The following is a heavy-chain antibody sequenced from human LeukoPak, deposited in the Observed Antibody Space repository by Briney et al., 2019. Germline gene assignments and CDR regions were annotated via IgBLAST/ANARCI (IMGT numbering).Heavy chain of an antibody. CDR3: ARSSYCGWFLYC. V-gene: IGHV4-61*02. D-gene: IGHD6-19*01. CDR1: GGSISSGSYY. J-gene: IGHJ4*02. CDR2: NYTSSST. Sequence: TSQTLSLTCTVSGGSISSGSYYWSWIRQPAGKGLGCIGRNYTSSSTNYNPSLKSRVNISVDTSKDQFSLKLSSVTAADAAVYYCARSSYCGWFLYCWGQPTLVSDSP.